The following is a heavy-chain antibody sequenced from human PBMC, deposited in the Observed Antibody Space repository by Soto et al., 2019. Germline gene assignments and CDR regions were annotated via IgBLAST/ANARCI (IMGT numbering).Heavy chain of an antibody. CDR3: ARVSSSWYKDYFDY. V-gene: IGHV1-69*13. J-gene: IGHJ4*02. Sequence: ASVKVSCKASGYTFTSYAMHWVRQAPGQGLEWMGGIIPIFGTTNYAQRFQGRVTITADESTSTAYMELSSLRSEDTAVYYCARVSSSWYKDYFDYWGQGTLVTVSS. D-gene: IGHD6-13*01. CDR1: GYTFTSYA. CDR2: IIPIFGTT.